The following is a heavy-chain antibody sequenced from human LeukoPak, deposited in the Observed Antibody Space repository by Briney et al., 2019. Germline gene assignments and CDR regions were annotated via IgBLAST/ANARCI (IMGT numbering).Heavy chain of an antibody. V-gene: IGHV1-46*01. CDR1: GYTFTSYY. CDR2: INPSGGST. Sequence: ASVKFSCKASGYTFTSYYMHCVRQAPGQGLEWMGIINPSGGSTSYAQKFQGRVTMTRDTSTSTVYMELSSLRSEDTAVYYCARAQGYSSSDDAFDIWGQGTMVTVSS. J-gene: IGHJ3*02. D-gene: IGHD6-6*01. CDR3: ARAQGYSSSDDAFDI.